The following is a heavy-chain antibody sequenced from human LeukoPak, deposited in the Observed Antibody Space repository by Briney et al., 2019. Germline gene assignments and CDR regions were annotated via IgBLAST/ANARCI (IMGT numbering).Heavy chain of an antibody. J-gene: IGHJ4*02. CDR3: ARLTTVFDY. Sequence: PGGSLRLSCAASGFTLSGYWMSWVRQAPGKGLEWVANIKQDGSEKYYVDSVKGRFTISRDNAKNSLYLQMNSLRAEDTAVYYCARLTTVFDYWGQGTLVTVSS. CDR2: IKQDGSEK. CDR1: GFTLSGYW. D-gene: IGHD4-17*01. V-gene: IGHV3-7*01.